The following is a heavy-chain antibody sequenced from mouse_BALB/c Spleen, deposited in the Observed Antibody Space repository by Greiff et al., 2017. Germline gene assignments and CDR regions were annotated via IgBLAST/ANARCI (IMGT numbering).Heavy chain of an antibody. CDR2: VNPYNGGT. CDR1: GYTFTDYY. CDR3: ARCGNWFAY. D-gene: IGHD1-1*02. V-gene: IGHV1-19*01. J-gene: IGHJ3*01. Sequence: VQLQQSGPELVKPGASVKMSCKASGYTFTDYYMDWVKQSHGESFEWIGRVNPYNGGTSYNQKFKGKATLTVDKSSSTAYMELNSLTSEDSAVYYCARCGNWFAYWGQGTLVTVSA.